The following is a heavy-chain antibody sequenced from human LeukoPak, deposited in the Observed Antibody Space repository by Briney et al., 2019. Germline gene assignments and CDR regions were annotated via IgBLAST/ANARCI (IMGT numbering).Heavy chain of an antibody. V-gene: IGHV4-59*01. Sequence: SETLSLTCTVSGGSISSYYWSWIRQPPGKGLEWIGYIYYSGSTNYNPSLKSRVTISVDTSKNQFSLKLSSVTAADTAVYYCARGTQITIFGVDYNWFDPWGQGTLVTVSS. CDR1: GGSISSYY. CDR2: IYYSGST. D-gene: IGHD3-3*01. J-gene: IGHJ5*02. CDR3: ARGTQITIFGVDYNWFDP.